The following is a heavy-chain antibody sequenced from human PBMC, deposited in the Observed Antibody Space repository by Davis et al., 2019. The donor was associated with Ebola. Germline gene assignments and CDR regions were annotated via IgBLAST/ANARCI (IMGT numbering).Heavy chain of an antibody. Sequence: HTGGSLRLSCAASGFTFSSYWMHWVRQAPGKGLVWVSRINSDGSSTSYADSVKGRFTISRDTAKNSLFLQMDRLMAEDTAVYFCATFLSKTEVSGSSSHYYLDNWGRGTLVTVSS. D-gene: IGHD1-26*01. CDR1: GFTFSSYW. CDR3: ATFLSKTEVSGSSSHYYLDN. CDR2: INSDGSST. V-gene: IGHV3-74*01. J-gene: IGHJ4*02.